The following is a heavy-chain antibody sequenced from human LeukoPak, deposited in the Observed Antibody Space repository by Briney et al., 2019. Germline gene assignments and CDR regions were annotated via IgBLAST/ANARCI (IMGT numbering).Heavy chain of an antibody. D-gene: IGHD6-13*01. CDR2: IYPGDSDT. CDR1: GYSFISHW. Sequence: GESMKISCKGSGYSFISHWIGWVRQMPGKGLEWMGIIYPGDSDTRYSPSFQGQVTISADKSISTAYLQWSSLKASDIAMYYCARSLSSSPGAWFYPWAQGTLVTVSS. V-gene: IGHV5-51*01. CDR3: ARSLSSSPGAWFYP. J-gene: IGHJ5*02.